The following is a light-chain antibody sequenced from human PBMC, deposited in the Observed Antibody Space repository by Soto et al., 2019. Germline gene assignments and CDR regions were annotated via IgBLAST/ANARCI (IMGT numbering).Light chain of an antibody. CDR3: MQAIQAPRT. V-gene: IGKV2-28*01. CDR1: QSLHHINGNIY. CDR2: LGS. J-gene: IGKJ1*01. Sequence: DIVLTQSPLSLPVNPAEPASISCRTSQSLHHINGNIYLDWYLQKPGQSPQLLIYLGSIRASGVPDGFSGSGSGTDFTLKITRVEAEDVGVYYCMQAIQAPRTFGLGTKVDI.